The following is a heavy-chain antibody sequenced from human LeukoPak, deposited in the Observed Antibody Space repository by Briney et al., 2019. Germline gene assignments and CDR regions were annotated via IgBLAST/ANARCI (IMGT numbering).Heavy chain of an antibody. J-gene: IGHJ4*02. D-gene: IGHD2-21*02. CDR1: GFTFSSYS. CDR2: ISSSSSYI. Sequence: PGGSLRLSCAASGFTFSSYSMNWVRQAPGKGLEWVSSISSSSSYIYYADSVKGRFTISRGNAKNSLYLQMNSLRAEDTAVYYCARATPYCGGDCPHDYWGQGTLVTVSS. V-gene: IGHV3-21*01. CDR3: ARATPYCGGDCPHDY.